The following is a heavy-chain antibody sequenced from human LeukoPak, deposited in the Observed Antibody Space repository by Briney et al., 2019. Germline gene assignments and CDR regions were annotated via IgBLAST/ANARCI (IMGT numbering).Heavy chain of an antibody. V-gene: IGHV3-23*01. Sequence: TGGSLRLSCAASGFTFSSYAMSWVRQAPGKGLEWVSAISGSGGSTYYADSVKGRFTISRDNSKSTLYLQMNSLRAEDTAVYYCAKVDFWYYDSSSPWGQGTLVTVSS. CDR1: GFTFSSYA. J-gene: IGHJ5*02. CDR2: ISGSGGST. D-gene: IGHD3-22*01. CDR3: AKVDFWYYDSSSP.